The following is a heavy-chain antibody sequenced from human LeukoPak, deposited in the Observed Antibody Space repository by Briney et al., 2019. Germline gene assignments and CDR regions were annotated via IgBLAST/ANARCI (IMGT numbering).Heavy chain of an antibody. CDR2: INPNSGGK. V-gene: IGHV1-2*06. CDR3: ARLGASDYVWGKWWYFDY. Sequence: ASVKVSCKASGYTFTGYYMHWVRQAPGQGLEWMGRINPNSGGKKYAQKFQGRVTMTRDTSISTAYMELSRLRSDDTAVYYCARLGASDYVWGKWWYFDYWGQGTLVTVSS. D-gene: IGHD3-16*01. CDR1: GYTFTGYY. J-gene: IGHJ4*02.